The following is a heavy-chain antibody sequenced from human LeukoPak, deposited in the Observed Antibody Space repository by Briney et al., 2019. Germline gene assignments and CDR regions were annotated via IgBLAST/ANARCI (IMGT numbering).Heavy chain of an antibody. V-gene: IGHV3-7*01. CDR1: GFTFSSYW. D-gene: IGHD6-19*01. Sequence: PGGSLRLSCAASGFTFSSYWMSWVRQAPGKGLEWVANIKQDGSEKYYVDSVKGRFTISRDNAKNSLYLQMNSLRAEDTAVYYRARVSPPRSSGRYDHYYYYYMDVWGKGTTVTISS. CDR2: IKQDGSEK. J-gene: IGHJ6*03. CDR3: ARVSPPRSSGRYDHYYYYYMDV.